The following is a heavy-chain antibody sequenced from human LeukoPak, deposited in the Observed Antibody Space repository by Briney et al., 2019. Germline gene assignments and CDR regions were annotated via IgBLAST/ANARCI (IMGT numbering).Heavy chain of an antibody. Sequence: GESLKISCKGSGYSFTSYWIGWVRQMPGKGLEWMGIIYPGDSDTRYSPSFQGQVTISAGKSISTAYLQWSSLKASDTAMYYCARVRRLRFLEWLISYWGQGTLVTVSS. V-gene: IGHV5-51*01. CDR3: ARVRRLRFLEWLISY. CDR2: IYPGDSDT. D-gene: IGHD3-3*01. J-gene: IGHJ4*02. CDR1: GYSFTSYW.